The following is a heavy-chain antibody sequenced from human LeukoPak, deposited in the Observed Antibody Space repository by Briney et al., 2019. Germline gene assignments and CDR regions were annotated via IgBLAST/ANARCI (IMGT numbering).Heavy chain of an antibody. CDR1: GGSIRSSGYY. CDR3: ARTMDSGSYYTFDI. V-gene: IGHV4-39*01. CDR2: IYYSGST. J-gene: IGHJ3*02. D-gene: IGHD1-26*01. Sequence: SETLSLTCTVSGGSIRSSGYYWGWIRQPPGKGLEWIGSIYYSGSTYYSPSLKSRVTISVDTSKNQFSLKLSSATAADTAVYFCARTMDSGSYYTFDIWGQGTMVTVSS.